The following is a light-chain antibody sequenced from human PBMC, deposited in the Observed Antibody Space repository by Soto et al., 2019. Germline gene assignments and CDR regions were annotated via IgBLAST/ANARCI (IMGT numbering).Light chain of an antibody. CDR2: AAS. J-gene: IGKJ1*01. Sequence: DIQMTQSPSSLSASVGDRVTITCRASQSISSYLNWYQHKPGKAPKRLIYAASSLQTGVPSRFSGSRSGTDFALTISSLQRDDFATYYCQQTDSFPRTFGQGTKVDIK. CDR3: QQTDSFPRT. V-gene: IGKV1-39*01. CDR1: QSISSY.